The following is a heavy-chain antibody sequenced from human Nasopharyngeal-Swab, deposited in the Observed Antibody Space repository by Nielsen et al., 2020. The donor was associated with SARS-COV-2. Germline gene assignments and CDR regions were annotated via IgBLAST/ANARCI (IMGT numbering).Heavy chain of an antibody. Sequence: ASVKVSCKASGYTFTSYGISWVRQAPGQGLEWMGWISAYNGNTNYAQKLQGRVTMTTDTSTSTAYMELRSLRSDDTAVYYCARDEYSSSGHYYYYYVMDVWGQGTTVTVSS. J-gene: IGHJ6*02. D-gene: IGHD6-6*01. V-gene: IGHV1-18*01. CDR1: GYTFTSYG. CDR3: ARDEYSSSGHYYYYYVMDV. CDR2: ISAYNGNT.